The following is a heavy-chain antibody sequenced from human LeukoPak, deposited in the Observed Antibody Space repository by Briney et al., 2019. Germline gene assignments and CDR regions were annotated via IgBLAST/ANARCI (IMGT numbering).Heavy chain of an antibody. CDR2: IYYSGST. Sequence: SETLSLTCTVSGGSISSYYWSWIRQPPGKGLEWIGYIYYSGSTNYNPSLKSRVTISVDTSKNQFSLKLSSVTAADMAVYYCASLRWQVYDYWGQGTLVTVSS. CDR1: GGSISSYY. CDR3: ASLRWQVYDY. D-gene: IGHD5-24*01. J-gene: IGHJ4*02. V-gene: IGHV4-59*12.